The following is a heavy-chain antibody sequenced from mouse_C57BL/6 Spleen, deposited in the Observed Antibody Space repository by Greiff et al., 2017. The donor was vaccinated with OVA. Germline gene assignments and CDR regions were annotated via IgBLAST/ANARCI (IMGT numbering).Heavy chain of an antibody. CDR3: TRITTVVAPFDY. V-gene: IGHV6-6*01. CDR1: GFTFSDAW. CDR2: IRNKANNHAT. Sequence: EVKLMESGGGLVQPGGSMKLSCAASGFTFSDAWMDWVRQSPEKGLEWVAEIRNKANNHATYYAESVKGRFTISRDDSKSSVYLQMNSLRAEDTGIYYCTRITTVVAPFDYWGQGTTLTVSS. D-gene: IGHD1-1*01. J-gene: IGHJ2*01.